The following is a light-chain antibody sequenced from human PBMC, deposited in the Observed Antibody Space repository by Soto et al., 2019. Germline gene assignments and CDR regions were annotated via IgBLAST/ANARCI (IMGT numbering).Light chain of an antibody. V-gene: IGKV3-20*01. CDR2: GAS. CDR3: QQYGSSPVT. J-gene: IGKJ4*01. CDR1: QSVSSDF. Sequence: EIVLTQSPGTLSLSPGERATLSCRASQSVSSDFLAWYQQKSGQAPRLLIYGASGRATGISDRFSGSGSATDFTLTISRLEAEDFAVYYCQQYGSSPVTFGGGTKVDIK.